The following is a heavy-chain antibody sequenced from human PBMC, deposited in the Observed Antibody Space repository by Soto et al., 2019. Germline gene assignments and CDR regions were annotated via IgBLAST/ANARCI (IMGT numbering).Heavy chain of an antibody. Sequence: GGSLRLSCAASGFTFSSYAMSWVRQAPGKGLEWVSAISGSGGSTYYADSVKGRFTISRDNSKNTLYLQMNSLRAEDTAVYYCATSRRGTDWFDPWGQGTLVTVSS. V-gene: IGHV3-23*01. CDR2: ISGSGGST. CDR1: GFTFSSYA. D-gene: IGHD1-1*01. J-gene: IGHJ5*02. CDR3: ATSRRGTDWFDP.